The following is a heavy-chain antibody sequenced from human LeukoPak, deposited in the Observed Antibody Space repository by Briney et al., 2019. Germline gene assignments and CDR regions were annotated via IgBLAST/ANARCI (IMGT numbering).Heavy chain of an antibody. CDR1: GFTFSSYS. CDR2: ISSSSSYI. J-gene: IGHJ4*02. D-gene: IGHD6-19*01. V-gene: IGHV3-21*01. CDR3: ARDPLAVAGTGTGY. Sequence: GGSLRLSCAASGFTFSSYSMNWVRQAPGKGLEWVSSISSSSSYIYYADSVKGRFTISRDNAKNSLYLQMNSLRAEDTAVYYCARDPLAVAGTGTGYWGQGTQVTVSS.